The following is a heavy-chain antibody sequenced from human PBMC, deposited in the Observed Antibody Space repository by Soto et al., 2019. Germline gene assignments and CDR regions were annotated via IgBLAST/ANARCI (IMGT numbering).Heavy chain of an antibody. CDR2: ISGSGGST. J-gene: IGHJ6*02. CDR1: GFTFSSYA. Sequence: PWGSLRLSCAASGFTFSSYAMSWVRQAPGKGLEWVSAISGSGGSTYYADSVKGRFTISRDNSKNTLYLQMNSLRAEDTAVYYCAKSGGSGWSDYYYYGMDVWGQGTTVTVSS. V-gene: IGHV3-23*01. CDR3: AKSGGSGWSDYYYYGMDV. D-gene: IGHD6-19*01.